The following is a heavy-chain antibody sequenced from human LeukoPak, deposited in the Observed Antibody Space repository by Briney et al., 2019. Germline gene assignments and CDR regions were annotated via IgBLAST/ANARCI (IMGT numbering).Heavy chain of an antibody. CDR1: GGSISSSSYY. CDR3: ARGLRFLEWLSWFDP. J-gene: IGHJ5*02. Sequence: PSETLSLTCTVSGGSISSSSYYWGWIRQPPGKGLEWSGSIYYSGSTYYNPSLKSRVTISVDTSKNQFSLKLSSVTAADTAVYYCARGLRFLEWLSWFDPWGQGTLVTVSS. D-gene: IGHD3-3*01. CDR2: IYYSGST. V-gene: IGHV4-39*07.